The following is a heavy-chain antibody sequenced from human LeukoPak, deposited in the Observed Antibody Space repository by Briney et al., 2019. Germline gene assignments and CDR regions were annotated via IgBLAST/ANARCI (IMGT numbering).Heavy chain of an antibody. V-gene: IGHV3-30*18. CDR2: ISYDGSNK. CDR1: GFTFSSYG. Sequence: QSGGCLRLSCAASGFTFSSYGMHWVRRAPGKGLEWVAVISYDGSNKYYADSVKGRFTISRDNSKNTLYLQMNSLRAEDTAVYYCAKMIAAEPFDYWGQGTLVTVSS. CDR3: AKMIAAEPFDY. J-gene: IGHJ4*02. D-gene: IGHD6-13*01.